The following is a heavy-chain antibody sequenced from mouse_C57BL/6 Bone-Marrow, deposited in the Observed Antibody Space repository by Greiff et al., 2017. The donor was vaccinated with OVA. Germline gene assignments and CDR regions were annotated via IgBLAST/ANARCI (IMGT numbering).Heavy chain of an antibody. V-gene: IGHV14-4*01. CDR1: GFNIKDDY. CDR3: TTLLLYY. Sequence: EVKLVESGAELVRPGASVKLSCTASGFNIKDDYMHWVKQRPEQGLEWIGWIDPENGDTEYASKFQGKATITADTSSNTAYLQLSSLTSEDTAVYYCTTLLLYYWGQGTTLTVSS. D-gene: IGHD2-1*01. J-gene: IGHJ2*01. CDR2: IDPENGDT.